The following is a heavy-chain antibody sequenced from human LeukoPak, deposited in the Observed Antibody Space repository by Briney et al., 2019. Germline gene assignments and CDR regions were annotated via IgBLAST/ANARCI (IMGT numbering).Heavy chain of an antibody. J-gene: IGHJ4*02. D-gene: IGHD4-17*01. V-gene: IGHV3-23*01. Sequence: PGESLRLSCAASGFTFSTYAMNWVRQAPGKGPEWVSAISGSGDGTYYADSVKGRFTISRDSSKNTLYLQLNSLRAEDTAVYYCAKRGSSVTTAFFDYWGQGALVAVSS. CDR3: AKRGSSVTTAFFDY. CDR1: GFTFSTYA. CDR2: ISGSGDGT.